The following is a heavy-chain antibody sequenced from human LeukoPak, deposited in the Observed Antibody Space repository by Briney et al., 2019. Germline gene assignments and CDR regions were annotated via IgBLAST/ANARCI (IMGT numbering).Heavy chain of an antibody. CDR3: ARDRRLYCSSTSCYSPYNWFDP. D-gene: IGHD2-2*01. CDR1: GGAISSYY. V-gene: IGHV4-4*07. CDR2: IYTSGST. J-gene: IGHJ5*02. Sequence: PSETLSLTCTVSGGAISSYYWSWIRLPAGKGLEWIGRIYTSGSTNYNPSLKSRVTMSVDTSKNQFSLKLSSVTAADTAVYYCARDRRLYCSSTSCYSPYNWFDPWGQGTLVTVSS.